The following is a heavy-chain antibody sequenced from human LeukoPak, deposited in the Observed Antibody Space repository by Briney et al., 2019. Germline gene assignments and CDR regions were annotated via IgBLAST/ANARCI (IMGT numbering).Heavy chain of an antibody. CDR3: ARIGTRIVGATFYFDY. CDR2: ISYDGSNK. V-gene: IGHV3-30*03. J-gene: IGHJ4*02. D-gene: IGHD1-26*01. Sequence: PGRSLRLSCAASGFTFSSYGMHWVRQAPGKGLEWVAVISYDGSNKYYVDSVKGRFTISRDNYKNTLYLQMNSLRAEDTAVYYCARIGTRIVGATFYFDYWGQGTLVTVSS. CDR1: GFTFSSYG.